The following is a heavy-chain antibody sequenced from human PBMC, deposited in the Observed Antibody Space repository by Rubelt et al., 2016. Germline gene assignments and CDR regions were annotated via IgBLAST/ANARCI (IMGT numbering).Heavy chain of an antibody. D-gene: IGHD3-22*01. Sequence: EVQLVESGGGLVQPGGSLRLSCAASGSTFSSYAMNWVRQAPRKGLEWVSGIAGGGGTTYYADSVKGRFTISRDNSENTLYLQMNSLRAEDTAVYYCAKVDSSGYWYFDLWGRGTLVTVSS. CDR2: IAGGGGTT. CDR1: GSTFSSYA. CDR3: AKVDSSGYWYFDL. J-gene: IGHJ2*01. V-gene: IGHV3-23*04.